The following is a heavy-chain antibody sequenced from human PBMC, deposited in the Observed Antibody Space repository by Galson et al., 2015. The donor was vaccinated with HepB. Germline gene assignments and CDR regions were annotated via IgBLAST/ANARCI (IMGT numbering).Heavy chain of an antibody. CDR3: VRDASRLPVGHEGRTGLDV. CDR2: IYYDGST. J-gene: IGHJ3*01. Sequence: TLSLTCTVSGDSVTNMGYYWNWIRQHPGKGLEWIGFIYYDGSTHYNPSLKSRVAISFDPSQNQLSLKMTSVTASDTAVYFCVRDASRLPVGHEGRTGLDVWGHGTVVAVSS. D-gene: IGHD1-1*01. V-gene: IGHV4-31*03. CDR1: GDSVTNMGYY.